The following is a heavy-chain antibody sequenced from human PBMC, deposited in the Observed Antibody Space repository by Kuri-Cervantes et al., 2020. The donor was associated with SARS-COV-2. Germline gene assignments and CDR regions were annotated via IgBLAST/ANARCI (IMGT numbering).Heavy chain of an antibody. CDR1: GFTFSSYG. D-gene: IGHD3-10*01. J-gene: IGHJ6*02. Sequence: GESLKISCAASGFTFSSYGMHWVRQAPGKGLEWVAVISYDGSNKYYADSVKGRFTISRDNSKNTLYLQMNSLRAEDTAVYYCAKVWFRRPYYYYGMDVWGQGTTVTVSS. V-gene: IGHV3-30*18. CDR2: ISYDGSNK. CDR3: AKVWFRRPYYYYGMDV.